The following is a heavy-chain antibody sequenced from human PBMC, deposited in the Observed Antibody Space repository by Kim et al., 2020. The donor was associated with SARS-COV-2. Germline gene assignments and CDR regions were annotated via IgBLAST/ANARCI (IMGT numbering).Heavy chain of an antibody. CDR2: INSDGSDT. Sequence: GGSLRLSCAASGFTFSNYWMHWVRQVPGKGLVWVSRINSDGSDTTYADSVKGRFTVSRDNAKNTLYLQMNSLRVNDTAVYYCASYDSSGKYYGPMDWGQGTLVTVSS. J-gene: IGHJ4*02. CDR1: GFTFSNYW. D-gene: IGHD3-22*01. CDR3: ASYDSSGKYYGPMD. V-gene: IGHV3-74*03.